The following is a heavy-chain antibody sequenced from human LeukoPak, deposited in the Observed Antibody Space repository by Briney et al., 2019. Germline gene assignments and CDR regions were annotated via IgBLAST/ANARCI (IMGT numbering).Heavy chain of an antibody. Sequence: SETLSLTCTVSGGSISSYYWSWIRQPPGKGLEWIGYIYYSGSTNYNPSLKSRVTISVDTSKNQFSLKLSSVTAADTAVYYCARVSGALDYWGQGTLVTVSS. V-gene: IGHV4-59*01. CDR2: IYYSGST. CDR3: ARVSGALDY. CDR1: GGSISSYY. J-gene: IGHJ4*02. D-gene: IGHD7-27*01.